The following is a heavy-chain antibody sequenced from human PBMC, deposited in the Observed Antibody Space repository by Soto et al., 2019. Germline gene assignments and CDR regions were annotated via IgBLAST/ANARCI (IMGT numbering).Heavy chain of an antibody. V-gene: IGHV3-23*01. CDR2: ISPTGGTT. CDR1: GFIFRIYD. J-gene: IGHJ4*03. Sequence: PGGSLRLSCATSGFIFRIYDMSWVRQAPGKGLEWVSGISPTGGTTYYADSVKGRFTISRDNSGHTLFLTLKSLRVDDTAIYYCAKLDQELSTSLRYFDSWGQGALVTVSS. D-gene: IGHD1-7*01. CDR3: AKLDQELSTSLRYFDS.